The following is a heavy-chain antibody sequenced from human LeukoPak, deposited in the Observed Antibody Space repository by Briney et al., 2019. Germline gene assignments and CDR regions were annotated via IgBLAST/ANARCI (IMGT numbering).Heavy chain of an antibody. CDR2: VYQVGNA. Sequence: KPSETLSLTCAVSVDSIKGVGNSWSWIGRPQGKRLSCLGYVYQVGNANYNPSLNSRLTISVDTSRNEFSLKLTSVTAADTAVYYCARIGRNYRRSSASWYYFDNWGQGTLVTVSS. V-gene: IGHV4-30-4*07. J-gene: IGHJ4*02. CDR3: ARIGRNYRRSSASWYYFDN. D-gene: IGHD2-2*01. CDR1: VDSIKGVGNS.